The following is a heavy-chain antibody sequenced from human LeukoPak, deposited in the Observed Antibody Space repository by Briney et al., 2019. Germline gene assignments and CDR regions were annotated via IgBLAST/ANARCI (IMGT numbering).Heavy chain of an antibody. CDR2: ISWNSGSI. D-gene: IGHD1-1*01. CDR3: AKDSDGTFDY. CDR1: GFTFDDYA. V-gene: IGHV3-9*01. Sequence: GGSLRLSCAASGFTFDDYAMHWVRQAPGKGLEWVSGISWNSGSIDYADSVKGRFTISRDNAKNSLYLQMNSLRAEDTPLYYCAKDSDGTFDYWGQGTLVTVSS. J-gene: IGHJ4*02.